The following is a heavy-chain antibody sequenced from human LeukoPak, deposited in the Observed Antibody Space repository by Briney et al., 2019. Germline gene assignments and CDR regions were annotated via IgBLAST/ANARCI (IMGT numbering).Heavy chain of an antibody. CDR3: ARVGPPYYYYYMDV. CDR2: IKQGGSEK. CDR1: GFTFSASW. J-gene: IGHJ6*03. V-gene: IGHV3-7*01. Sequence: GGSLRLSCAASGFTFSASWMSWVRQAPGKGLEWVANIKQGGSEKYSADSVKGRFTVSRDNAKKLVYLQMNSLTVEDTAVYYCARVGPPYYYYYMDVWGEGTTVTVSS.